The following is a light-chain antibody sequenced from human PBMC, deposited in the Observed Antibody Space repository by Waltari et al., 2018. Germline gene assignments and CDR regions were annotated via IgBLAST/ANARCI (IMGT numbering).Light chain of an antibody. CDR2: GAT. Sequence: EIVMTQSPATLSVSPGERATLSCRASQSISSDLAWYQQKPGQAPRLLIYGATTRATGIPDRFRGSGSGTEFTITISSLQSEDFAVYYCQQYYRWWTFGLGTKVESK. J-gene: IGKJ1*01. V-gene: IGKV3-15*01. CDR1: QSISSD. CDR3: QQYYRWWT.